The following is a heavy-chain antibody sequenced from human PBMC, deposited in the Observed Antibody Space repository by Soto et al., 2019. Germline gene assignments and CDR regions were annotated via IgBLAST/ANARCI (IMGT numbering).Heavy chain of an antibody. D-gene: IGHD5-12*01. V-gene: IGHV4-39*07. CDR1: GGSISSSSYY. CDR3: AAGGGLPRYY. J-gene: IGHJ4*02. CDR2: IYYSGST. Sequence: SETLSLTCTVSGGSISSSSYYWGWIRQPPGKGLEWIGSIYYSGSTYYNPSLKSRVTISADRSKNQFSLKLSSVTAADTAVYYCAAGGGLPRYYWGQGTLVTVSS.